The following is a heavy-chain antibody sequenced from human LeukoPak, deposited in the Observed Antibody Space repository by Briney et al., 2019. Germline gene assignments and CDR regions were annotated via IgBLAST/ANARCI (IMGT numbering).Heavy chain of an antibody. V-gene: IGHV3-21*01. CDR3: SRDRLGGLDL. Sequence: GGSLRLSCAASGFDFSTYAINWVRQAPGKGLEWVSSITTMSNYIFYGDSVKGRFTISRDNAKNSVYLQMNSLRPDDTALYYCSRDRLGGLDLWGQGTLVTVSS. J-gene: IGHJ5*02. D-gene: IGHD5-12*01. CDR2: ITTMSNYI. CDR1: GFDFSTYA.